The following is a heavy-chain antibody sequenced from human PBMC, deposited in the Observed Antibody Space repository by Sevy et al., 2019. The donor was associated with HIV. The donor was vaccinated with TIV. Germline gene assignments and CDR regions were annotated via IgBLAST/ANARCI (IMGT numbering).Heavy chain of an antibody. CDR3: ARENPGQLVTFDY. V-gene: IGHV4-34*01. D-gene: IGHD6-13*01. CDR2: INHSGST. Sequence: SETLSLTCAIYGGSFSGYYWSWIRQPPGKGLEWIGEINHSGSTNYNPSLKSRVTISVDTSKNQFSLKLSSVTAADTAVYYCARENPGQLVTFDYWGHGTLVTVSS. CDR1: GGSFSGYY. J-gene: IGHJ4*01.